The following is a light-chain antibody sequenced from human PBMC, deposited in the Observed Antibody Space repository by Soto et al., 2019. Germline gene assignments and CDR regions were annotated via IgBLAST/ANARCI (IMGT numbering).Light chain of an antibody. CDR2: KAS. Sequence: DVQMTQSPSTLSASVPHRVTISCRASQRITSGLPWYQQKPGNPPNSLIYKASSLESGVPSRFSGSRSGTEFTLTISSLQPEEFATYYCQQYNSYSRTFGQGTKVDIK. J-gene: IGKJ1*01. V-gene: IGKV1-5*03. CDR1: QRITSG. CDR3: QQYNSYSRT.